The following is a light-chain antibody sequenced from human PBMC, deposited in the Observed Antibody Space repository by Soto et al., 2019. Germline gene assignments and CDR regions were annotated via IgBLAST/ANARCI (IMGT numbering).Light chain of an antibody. CDR2: DAS. J-gene: IGKJ2*01. V-gene: IGKV3-11*01. CDR3: QQRRSWPPYT. CDR1: QSISSL. Sequence: EIVLTQSPATLSLSPGERATLSCLDSQSISSLLAWYQQKSGQSPRLLIYDASNSVTGIPTRFSGSVSGTDFTLTISNVEPEDFAVYYCQQRRSWPPYTFGQGTKLEIK.